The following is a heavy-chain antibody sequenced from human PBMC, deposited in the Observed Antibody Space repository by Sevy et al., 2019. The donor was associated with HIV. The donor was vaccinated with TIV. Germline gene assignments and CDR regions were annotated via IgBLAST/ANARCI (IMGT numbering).Heavy chain of an antibody. Sequence: GGSLRLSCAASGFTFSSYAMSWVRQAPGKGLEWVSAISGSGGSTYYADSVKGRFTISRDNSKNRLYLQMNSLRAEDTAVYYCAKDLVFGVGETFDYWGQGTLVTVSS. J-gene: IGHJ4*02. V-gene: IGHV3-23*01. CDR2: ISGSGGST. D-gene: IGHD3-3*01. CDR1: GFTFSSYA. CDR3: AKDLVFGVGETFDY.